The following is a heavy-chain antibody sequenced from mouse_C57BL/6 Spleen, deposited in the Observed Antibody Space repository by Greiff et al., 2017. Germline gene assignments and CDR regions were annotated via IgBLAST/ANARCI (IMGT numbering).Heavy chain of an antibody. CDR2: ISDGGSYT. CDR3: ARDPYDYDAGFDY. D-gene: IGHD2-4*01. CDR1: GFTFSSYA. J-gene: IGHJ2*01. Sequence: EVQVVESGGGLVKPGGSLKLSCAASGFTFSSYAMSWVRQTPEKRLEWVATISDGGSYTYYPDNVKGRFTISRDNAKNHLYLQMSHLKSEDTAMYYCARDPYDYDAGFDYWGQGTTLTVSS. V-gene: IGHV5-4*01.